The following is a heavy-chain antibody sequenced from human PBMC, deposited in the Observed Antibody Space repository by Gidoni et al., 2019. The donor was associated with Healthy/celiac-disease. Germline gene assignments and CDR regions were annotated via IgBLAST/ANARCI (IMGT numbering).Heavy chain of an antibody. CDR2: ISSNGGST. D-gene: IGHD4-17*01. CDR3: VKEGYGDYGQHDY. V-gene: IGHV3-64D*06. CDR1: GFPFSSYA. J-gene: IGHJ4*02. Sequence: EVQLVESGGGLVQPGGSLRLSCSASGFPFSSYAMHWVRQAPGKGLEYVSAISSNGGSTYYADSVKGRFTISRDNSKNTLYLQMSSLRAEDTAVYYCVKEGYGDYGQHDYWGQGTLVTVSS.